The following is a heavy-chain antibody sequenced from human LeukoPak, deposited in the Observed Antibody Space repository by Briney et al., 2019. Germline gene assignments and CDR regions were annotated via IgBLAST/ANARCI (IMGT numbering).Heavy chain of an antibody. J-gene: IGHJ4*02. D-gene: IGHD3-22*01. V-gene: IGHV4-31*03. Sequence: PSETLSLTCTVSGGSISSGGYYWSWIRQHPGKGLEWIGYIYYSGSTYYNPSLKSRVTISVDTSKNQFSLKLSSVTAADTAVYYCARRSYDYYDSSGYYSGSFDYWGQGTLVTVSS. CDR3: ARRSYDYYDSSGYYSGSFDY. CDR1: GGSISSGGYY. CDR2: IYYSGST.